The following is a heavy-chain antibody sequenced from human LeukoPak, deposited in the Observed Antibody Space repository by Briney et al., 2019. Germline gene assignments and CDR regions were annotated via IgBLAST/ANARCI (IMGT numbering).Heavy chain of an antibody. D-gene: IGHD5-12*01. J-gene: IGHJ4*02. Sequence: AGGSLRLSCAASGFTFSSYSMNWVRQAPGKGREWVSYISSSSSTIYYADSVKGRFTISRDNAKNSLYLQRNSLRAEDTAVYYCARGGGYSGYCFDYWGQGTLVTVSS. CDR2: ISSSSSTI. CDR1: GFTFSSYS. CDR3: ARGGGYSGYCFDY. V-gene: IGHV3-48*01.